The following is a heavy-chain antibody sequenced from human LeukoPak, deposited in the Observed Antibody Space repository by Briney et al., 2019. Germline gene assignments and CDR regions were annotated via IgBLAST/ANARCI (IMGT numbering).Heavy chain of an antibody. Sequence: PGRSLRLSCAASGFTFSSYGMHWVRQAPGKGLEWVAVIWYDGSNKYYADSVKGRFTISRDNSKNTLYLQMNSLRAEDTAVYYCAKGGTYSGSYLDDYWGQETLVTVSS. CDR3: AKGGTYSGSYLDDY. J-gene: IGHJ4*02. CDR2: IWYDGSNK. D-gene: IGHD1-26*01. V-gene: IGHV3-33*06. CDR1: GFTFSSYG.